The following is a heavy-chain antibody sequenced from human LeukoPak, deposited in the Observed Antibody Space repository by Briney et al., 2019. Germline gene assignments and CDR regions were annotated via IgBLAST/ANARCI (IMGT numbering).Heavy chain of an antibody. D-gene: IGHD1-1*01. CDR3: AKGRVRQFDPFDY. J-gene: IGHJ4*02. Sequence: GGSLRLSCAASGFTFSSYGMSWVRQAPGKGLEWVSAISGSGDSTYYADSVKGRFTISRDNSKNTLYLQMNNLRAEDTAVYYCAKGRVRQFDPFDYWGQGTLVTVSS. V-gene: IGHV3-23*01. CDR2: ISGSGDST. CDR1: GFTFSSYG.